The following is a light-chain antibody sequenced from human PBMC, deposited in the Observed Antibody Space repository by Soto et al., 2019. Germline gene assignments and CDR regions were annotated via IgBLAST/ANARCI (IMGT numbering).Light chain of an antibody. V-gene: IGKV3-20*01. CDR1: QSVSST. CDR2: DAS. J-gene: IGKJ1*01. Sequence: EIVMTQSPATLSVSPGERATLSCRASQSVSSTLAWYQQKPGQAPRPLIYDASSRATGIPDRFSGSGSGTDFTLTISRLEPEDSAVYYCQQYGGSPRTFGQGTKVDIK. CDR3: QQYGGSPRT.